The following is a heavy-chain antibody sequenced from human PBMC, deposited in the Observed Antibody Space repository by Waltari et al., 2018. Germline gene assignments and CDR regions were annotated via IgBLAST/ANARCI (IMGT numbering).Heavy chain of an antibody. CDR3: ARAGKGNMGPFDY. CDR2: FYHSVSP. V-gene: IGHV4-38-2*01. CDR1: GNSIRSGNY. Sequence: QVQLQESGPGLVQPSETLSLTCGVSGNSIRSGNYWGGRRQPPGKGLEWSGSFYHSVSPDYNPPLKSRGTTSQDTSKNQLSLKLSPVTAADTAVYYGARAGKGNMGPFDYWGQGILVTVSS. J-gene: IGHJ4*02.